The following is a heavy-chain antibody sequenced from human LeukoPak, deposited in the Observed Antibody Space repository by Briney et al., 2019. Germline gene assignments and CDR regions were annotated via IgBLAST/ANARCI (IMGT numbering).Heavy chain of an antibody. CDR2: IYPGDSDT. Sequence: GESLKISCKGSGYSFSSYWIGWVRQMPGKGLEWMGIIYPGDSDTRYSPSFEGQVTISADKSVSTAYLQWSSLKSSDTAIYYCARQWADGSGSYYFYWGQGTLVTVSS. D-gene: IGHD3-10*01. CDR3: ARQWADGSGSYYFY. J-gene: IGHJ4*02. V-gene: IGHV5-51*01. CDR1: GYSFSSYW.